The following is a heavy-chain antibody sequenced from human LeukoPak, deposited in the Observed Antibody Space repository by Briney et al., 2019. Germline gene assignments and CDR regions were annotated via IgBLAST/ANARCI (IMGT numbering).Heavy chain of an antibody. CDR1: GYSFTSYW. D-gene: IGHD3-10*01. CDR2: IYPGDSDT. CDR3: ARHRGLPMVRGDPNYFDY. J-gene: IGHJ4*02. V-gene: IGHV5-51*01. Sequence: GESLKISCKTSGYSFTSYWIGWVRQVPGKGLEWMGIIYPGDSDTRYSPSFQGQVTISADKSINTAYLQWRSLKASDTAMYYCARHRGLPMVRGDPNYFDYWGQGTLVTVSS.